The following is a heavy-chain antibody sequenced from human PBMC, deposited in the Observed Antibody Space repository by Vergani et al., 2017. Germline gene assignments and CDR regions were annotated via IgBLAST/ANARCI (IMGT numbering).Heavy chain of an antibody. CDR2: INHSGST. CDR1: GGSFSGYY. D-gene: IGHD2-2*01. V-gene: IGHV4-34*01. J-gene: IGHJ5*02. Sequence: QVQLQQWGAGLLKPSETLSLTCAVYGGSFSGYYWSWIRQPPGKGLEWIGEINHSGSTNYNPSLKSRVTISVDTSKNQFSLKLSSVTAADTAVYYCARVGYQLLFGFDPWGQGTLVTVSS. CDR3: ARVGYQLLFGFDP.